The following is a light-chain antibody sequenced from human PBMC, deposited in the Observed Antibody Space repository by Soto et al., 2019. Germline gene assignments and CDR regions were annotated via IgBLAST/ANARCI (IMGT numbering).Light chain of an antibody. V-gene: IGLV2-8*01. CDR3: SLYAGSNNLV. CDR2: EVS. J-gene: IGLJ2*01. CDR1: SSDVGGYNS. Sequence: QSALTQPPSASGSPGQSVTISCTGSSSDVGGYNSVSWYQHHPGKVPKLMIYEVSKRPSGVPDRFSGSKSVNTASLTVSGLEAEDEADYYRSLYAGSNNLVFGGGTKLTVL.